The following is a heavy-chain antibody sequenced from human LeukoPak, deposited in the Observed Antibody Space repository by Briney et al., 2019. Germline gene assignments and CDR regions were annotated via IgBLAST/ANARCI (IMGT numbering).Heavy chain of an antibody. V-gene: IGHV3-48*03. CDR1: GFSFDDYA. CDR2: ITSRGSTI. Sequence: GGSLRLSCAASGFSFDDYAMNWVRQAPGKGLEWVSYITSRGSTIYYADSAKGRFTMSRDNAKNSLYLQMNSLRAEDTAVYYCATSSAYYYFDFDYWGQGTLVTVSS. D-gene: IGHD3-22*01. CDR3: ATSSAYYYFDFDY. J-gene: IGHJ4*02.